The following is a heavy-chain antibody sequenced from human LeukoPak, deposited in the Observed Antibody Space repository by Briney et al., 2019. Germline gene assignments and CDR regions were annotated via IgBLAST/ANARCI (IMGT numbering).Heavy chain of an antibody. Sequence: GGSLRLSCAASGFTFSSYWMSWVRQAPGKGLEWVANIKQDGSEKYYVDSVKGRFTISRDNAKNSLYLQMNSLRAEDTAVYYCAREEYSSGWIDFDCWGQGTLVTVSS. V-gene: IGHV3-7*03. CDR2: IKQDGSEK. J-gene: IGHJ4*02. CDR1: GFTFSSYW. CDR3: AREEYSSGWIDFDC. D-gene: IGHD6-19*01.